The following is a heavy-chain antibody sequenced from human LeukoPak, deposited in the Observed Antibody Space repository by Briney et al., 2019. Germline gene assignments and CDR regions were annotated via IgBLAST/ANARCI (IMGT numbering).Heavy chain of an antibody. CDR2: INHSGST. V-gene: IGHV4-34*01. CDR1: GGSFSGYY. CDR3: ARHRRMVRGVTPHYYYMDV. D-gene: IGHD3-10*01. J-gene: IGHJ6*03. Sequence: SETLSLTCAVYGGSFSGYYWSCIRQPPGKGLEWIGEINHSGSTNYNPSLKSRVTISVDTSKNQFSLKLSSVTAADTAVYYCARHRRMVRGVTPHYYYMDVWGKGTTVTISS.